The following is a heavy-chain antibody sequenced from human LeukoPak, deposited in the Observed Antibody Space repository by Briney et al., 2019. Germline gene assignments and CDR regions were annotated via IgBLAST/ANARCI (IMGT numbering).Heavy chain of an antibody. J-gene: IGHJ4*02. CDR2: ITTSDGNT. CDR1: GFTFSSYT. CDR3: AKDGGLWVSAHWGDS. V-gene: IGHV3-23*01. Sequence: GGYLRLSCAASGFTFSSYTMSWVRQAPGKGLEWVSTITTSDGNTYYADSVKGRFTVSRDNSKNTLFLQMNSLRAEDTAVYYCAKDGGLWVSAHWGDSWGRGTLVTVSS. D-gene: IGHD7-27*01.